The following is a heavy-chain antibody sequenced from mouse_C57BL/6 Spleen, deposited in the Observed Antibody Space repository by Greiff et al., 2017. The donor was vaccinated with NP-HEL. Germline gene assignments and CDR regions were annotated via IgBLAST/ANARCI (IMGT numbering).Heavy chain of an antibody. D-gene: IGHD1-1*01. CDR2: ISSGGDYI. CDR3: TRGGSGDWYFDV. J-gene: IGHJ1*03. CDR1: GFTFSSYA. V-gene: IGHV5-9-1*02. Sequence: EVQLQESGEGLVKPGGSLKLSCAASGFTFSSYAMSWVRQTPEKRLEWVAYISSGGDYIYYADTVKGRFTISRDNARNTLYLQMSSLKSEDTAMYYCTRGGSGDWYFDVWGTGTTVTVSS.